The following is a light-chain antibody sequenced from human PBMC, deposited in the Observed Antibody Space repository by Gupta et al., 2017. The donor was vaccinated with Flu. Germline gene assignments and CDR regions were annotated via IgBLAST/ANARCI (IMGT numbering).Light chain of an antibody. CDR1: SGSIASNY. V-gene: IGLV6-57*03. J-gene: IGLJ3*02. CDR3: QSYDSANRWV. CDR2: EDN. Sequence: FMLTQPHSVSESPGKTVTISCTRSSGSIASNYVQWYLQRPGSAPNTVIFEDNQRPSGVPDRFSGSIDRSSNSASLTISRLKTEDEADYYCQSYDSANRWVFGGGTKLNVL.